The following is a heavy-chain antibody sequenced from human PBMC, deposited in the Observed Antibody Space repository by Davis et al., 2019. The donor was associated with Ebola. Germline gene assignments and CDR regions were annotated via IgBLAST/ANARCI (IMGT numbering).Heavy chain of an antibody. J-gene: IGHJ4*02. CDR1: GFTFSSYA. D-gene: IGHD6-25*01. Sequence: GESLKISCAASGFTFSSYAMSWVRQAPGKGLEWVAVISYDGSNKYYADSVKGRFTISRDNSKNTLYLQMNSLRAEDTAVYYCARGAQRSYFDYWGQGTLVTVSS. CDR3: ARGAQRSYFDY. CDR2: ISYDGSNK. V-gene: IGHV3-30-3*01.